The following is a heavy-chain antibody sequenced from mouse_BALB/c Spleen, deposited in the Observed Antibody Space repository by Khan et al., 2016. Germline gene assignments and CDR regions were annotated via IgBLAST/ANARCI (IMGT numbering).Heavy chain of an antibody. J-gene: IGHJ4*01. CDR3: ARYGHYSIDY. Sequence: EVELVESGPDLVKPSQTLSLTCTVTGYSITSGYSWHLIRPLPGTKLEWLGNIHYSGSTNYNPPLNSRSTSTRDTTKNQFFLQLNSVTTEDSATYYCARYGHYSIDYWGQGTSVTVSS. CDR1: GYSITSGYS. CDR2: IHYSGST. D-gene: IGHD1-1*02. V-gene: IGHV3-1*02.